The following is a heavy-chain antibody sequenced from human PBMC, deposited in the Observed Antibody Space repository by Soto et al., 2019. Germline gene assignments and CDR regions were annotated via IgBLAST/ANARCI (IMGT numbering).Heavy chain of an antibody. CDR3: ARAGYYGSGILL. CDR1: GFTFNSYS. Sequence: EVQLVESGGGLVQPGGSLRLSCAASGFTFNSYSMNWVRQAPGKGLEWVSYISSSSSTIYYADSVKGRFTISRDNAKNSLYLQMNSLRDEDTAAYYCARAGYYGSGILLWGQGTLVTVSS. CDR2: ISSSSSTI. V-gene: IGHV3-48*02. D-gene: IGHD3-10*01. J-gene: IGHJ4*02.